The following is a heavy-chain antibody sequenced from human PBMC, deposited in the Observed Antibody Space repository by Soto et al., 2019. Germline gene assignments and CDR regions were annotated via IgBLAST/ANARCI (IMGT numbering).Heavy chain of an antibody. D-gene: IGHD5-12*01. Sequence: QVQLVQSGAEVKKPGASVKVSCKASGYTFTTYGISWIRQAPGQGLEWMGWISPYDGNTNYAQKVQDRVTMTTDTSTSTAYMELRRLRSDDTALYYCATSYDSGFDPWGQGTLVSVSS. J-gene: IGHJ5*02. CDR1: GYTFTTYG. CDR2: ISPYDGNT. CDR3: ATSYDSGFDP. V-gene: IGHV1-18*04.